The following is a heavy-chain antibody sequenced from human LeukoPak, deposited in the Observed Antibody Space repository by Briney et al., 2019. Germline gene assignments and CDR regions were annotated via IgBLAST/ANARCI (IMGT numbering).Heavy chain of an antibody. V-gene: IGHV4-61*02. Sequence: SQTLSLTCTVSGGSISSGSYYWSWIRQPAGKGLEWIGRIYTSGSTNYNPSLKSRVAISVDTSKNQFSLKLSSVTAADTAVYYCARRSGSYRGFDYWGQGTLVTVSS. CDR3: ARRSGSYRGFDY. CDR2: IYTSGST. D-gene: IGHD1-26*01. J-gene: IGHJ4*02. CDR1: GGSISSGSYY.